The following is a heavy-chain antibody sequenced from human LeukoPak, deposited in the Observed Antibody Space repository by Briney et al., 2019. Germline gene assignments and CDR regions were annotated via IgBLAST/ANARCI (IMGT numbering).Heavy chain of an antibody. CDR2: IYYSGST. V-gene: IGHV4-59*01. J-gene: IGHJ4*02. D-gene: IGHD3-16*01. CDR1: GGSFSTYY. CDR3: ARVITVRGVIFDY. Sequence: SETLSLTCTVSGGSFSTYYWSWIRQPPGKGLEWIGYIYYSGSTNYNPSLKSRVTISVDTSKNQFSLTLNSVTAADTAVYYRARVITVRGVIFDYWGQGTLVTVSS.